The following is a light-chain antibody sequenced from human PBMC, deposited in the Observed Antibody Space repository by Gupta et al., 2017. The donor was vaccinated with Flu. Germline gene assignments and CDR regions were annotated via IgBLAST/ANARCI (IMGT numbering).Light chain of an antibody. CDR2: AAS. CDR1: QSIGTD. V-gene: IGKV1-39*01. CDR3: QQYYRTPRT. J-gene: IGKJ1*01. Sequence: DIQMTQSPSSLSASVGDRVTIPCRASQSIGTDLNWYQQQPGKAPKLLISAASSLQSGVPSRFSGSGSGTDFTLTISDLQPDDFATYYCQQYYRTPRTFGQGTKVEI.